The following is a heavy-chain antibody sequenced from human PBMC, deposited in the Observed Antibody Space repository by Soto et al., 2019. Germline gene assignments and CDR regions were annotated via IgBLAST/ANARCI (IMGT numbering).Heavy chain of an antibody. J-gene: IGHJ6*02. V-gene: IGHV1-69*01. D-gene: IGHD2-15*01. CDR3: GFVVVVAATSRYYYSYYGMDV. CDR1: GGTFSSYA. CDR2: IIPIFGTA. Sequence: QVQLVQSGAEVKKPGSSVKVSCKASGGTFSSYAISWVRQAPGQGLEWMGGIIPIFGTANYAQKFQGRVTITADESTSTAYMELSSLRSEDTAVYYCGFVVVVAATSRYYYSYYGMDVWGQGTTVTVSS.